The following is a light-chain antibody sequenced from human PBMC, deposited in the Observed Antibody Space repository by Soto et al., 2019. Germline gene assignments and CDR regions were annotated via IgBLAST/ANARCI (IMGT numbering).Light chain of an antibody. CDR3: QQYNSYWT. J-gene: IGKJ1*01. V-gene: IGKV1-5*03. CDR2: RAS. Sequence: DIQMTQSPSTLSASVGDRVTITCRASQSISSWLAWYQQKPGKAPKVLIYRASSLESGVPSRFSGSGSGTEFTLTISSPQPDDFATYYCQQYNSYWTFGQGTKVDIK. CDR1: QSISSW.